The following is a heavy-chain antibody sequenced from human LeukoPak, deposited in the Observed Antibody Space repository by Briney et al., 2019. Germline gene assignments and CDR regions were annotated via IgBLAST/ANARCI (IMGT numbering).Heavy chain of an antibody. CDR1: GGSISSYY. CDR2: IYYSGST. Sequence: SETLSLTCTVSGGSISSYYWSWIRQPPGKGLEWIGYIYYSGSTNYNPSLKSRVTISVDTSKNQFSLKLSSVTAADTAVYYCARATRDSSSWYGGSWFDPWGQGTLVTVSS. CDR3: ARATRDSSSWYGGSWFDP. J-gene: IGHJ5*02. D-gene: IGHD6-13*01. V-gene: IGHV4-59*08.